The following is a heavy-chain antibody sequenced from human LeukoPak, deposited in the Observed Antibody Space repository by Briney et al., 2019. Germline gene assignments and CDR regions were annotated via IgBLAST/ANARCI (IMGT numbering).Heavy chain of an antibody. V-gene: IGHV4-38-2*02. CDR3: AREVVPAAMYWYFDL. D-gene: IGHD2-2*01. Sequence: KPSETLSLTCAVPGYSISSGYYWGWIRQPPGKGLEWIGSIYHSGSTYYNPSLKSRVTISVDTSKNQFSLKLSSVTAADTAVYYCAREVVPAAMYWYFDLWGRGTLVTVSS. CDR1: GYSISSGYY. J-gene: IGHJ2*01. CDR2: IYHSGST.